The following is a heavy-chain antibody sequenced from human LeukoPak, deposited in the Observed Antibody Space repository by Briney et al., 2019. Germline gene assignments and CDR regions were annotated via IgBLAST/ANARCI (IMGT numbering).Heavy chain of an antibody. CDR1: GFIVTNNY. D-gene: IGHD2-15*01. CDR3: ATLYGGQRADGY. CDR2: IYTGDTT. J-gene: IGHJ4*02. V-gene: IGHV3-53*01. Sequence: GGSLRLSCAASGFIVTNNYMSWVRQAPGKGLEWVSSIYTGDTTEYAGSVKGRFTISRDNSKNTLYLQMNSLRTEDTAVYYCATLYGGQRADGYWGQGTLVTVSS.